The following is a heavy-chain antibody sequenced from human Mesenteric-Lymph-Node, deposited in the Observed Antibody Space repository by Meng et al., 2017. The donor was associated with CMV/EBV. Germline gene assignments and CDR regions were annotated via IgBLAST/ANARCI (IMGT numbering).Heavy chain of an antibody. D-gene: IGHD6-19*01. J-gene: IGHJ4*02. Sequence: ASVKVSCKASGYTFTGYYMHWVRQAPGQGLEWMGWINPNSGGTNYAQKFQGRVTLTKDTSVTTVYMELSRLTSDDMAIYYCARGTGYSSGWYEGEGPKKYWGQGTLVTVSS. CDR3: ARGTGYSSGWYEGEGPKKY. CDR2: INPNSGGT. CDR1: GYTFTGYY. V-gene: IGHV1-2*02.